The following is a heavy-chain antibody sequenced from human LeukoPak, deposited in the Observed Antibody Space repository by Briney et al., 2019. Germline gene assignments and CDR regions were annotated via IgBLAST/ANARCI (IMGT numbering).Heavy chain of an antibody. V-gene: IGHV4-59*08. CDR2: IYYSGST. CDR3: ARQGLYYDILTGYYGGWFDP. Sequence: PSETLSLTCTVSGGSISGYYWSWIRQSPGKGLEWIGYIYYSGSTNYNPSLKSRVTISVDTSKNQFSLKLSSVTAADTAVYYCARQGLYYDILTGYYGGWFDPWGQGTLVTVSS. CDR1: GGSISGYY. J-gene: IGHJ5*02. D-gene: IGHD3-9*01.